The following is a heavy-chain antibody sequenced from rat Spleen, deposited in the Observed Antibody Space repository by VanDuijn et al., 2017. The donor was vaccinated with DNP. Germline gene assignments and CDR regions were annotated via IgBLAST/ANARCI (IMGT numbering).Heavy chain of an antibody. J-gene: IGHJ2*01. V-gene: IGHV5-7*01. CDR3: TTGRGFDY. Sequence: EVQLVESGGGLVQPGRSLKLSCAASGFTFSDYNMAWVRQAPKKGLEWVATITNSGGSTYYRDSVKGRFTISRDNAKSTLYLQMDSLRSEDTATYYCTTGRGFDYWGQGVMVTVSS. D-gene: IGHD5-1*01. CDR2: ITNSGGST. CDR1: GFTFSDYN.